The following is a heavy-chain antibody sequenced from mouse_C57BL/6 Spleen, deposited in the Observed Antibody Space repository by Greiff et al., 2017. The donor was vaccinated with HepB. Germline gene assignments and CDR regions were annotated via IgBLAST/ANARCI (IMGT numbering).Heavy chain of an antibody. CDR1: GYTFTSYW. Sequence: QVQLKQSGAELVRPGTSVKLSCKASGYTFTSYWMHWVKQRPGQGLEWIGVIDPSDSYTNYNQKFKGKATLTVDTSSSTAYMQLSSLTSEDSAVYYCARSGFYYDYDGAMDYWGQGTSVTVSS. D-gene: IGHD2-4*01. CDR3: ARSGFYYDYDGAMDY. CDR2: IDPSDSYT. V-gene: IGHV1-59*01. J-gene: IGHJ4*01.